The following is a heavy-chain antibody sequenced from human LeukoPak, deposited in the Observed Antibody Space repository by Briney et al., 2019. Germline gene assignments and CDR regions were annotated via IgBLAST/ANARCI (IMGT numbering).Heavy chain of an antibody. V-gene: IGHV4-39*07. CDR3: ANWFDP. J-gene: IGHJ5*02. CDR2: INHSGST. CDR1: GGSISSSSYY. Sequence: SETLSLTCTVSGGSISSSSYYLGWIRQPPGKGLEWIGEINHSGSTNYNPSLKSRVTISVDTSKKQFSLKLSSVTAAATAVYYCANWFDPWGQGTLVTVSS.